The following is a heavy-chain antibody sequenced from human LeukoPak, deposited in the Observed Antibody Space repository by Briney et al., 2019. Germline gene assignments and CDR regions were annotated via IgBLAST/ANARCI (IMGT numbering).Heavy chain of an antibody. D-gene: IGHD2-2*01. CDR3: ARGVPAAIRYFQH. J-gene: IGHJ1*01. CDR2: INPSGGST. CDR1: GYTFSSYY. V-gene: IGHV1-46*03. Sequence: GASVKVSCKASGYTFSSYYMHWVRQAPGQGLEWMGIINPSGGSTSYAQKLQGRVTMTRDTSTSTVYMELSSLKSEDTAVYYCARGVPAAIRYFQHWGQGTLVTVSS.